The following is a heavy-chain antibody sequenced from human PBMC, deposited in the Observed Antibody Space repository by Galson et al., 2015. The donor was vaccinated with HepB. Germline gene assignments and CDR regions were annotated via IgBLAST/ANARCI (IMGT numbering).Heavy chain of an antibody. Sequence: SLRLSCAASGFTFSSYAMSWVRQAPGKGLEWVSAISGSGGSTYYADSVKGRFTISRDNSKNTLYLQMNSLRAEDTAAYYCAKDRGPTRIYVEFDYWGQGTLVTVSS. V-gene: IGHV3-23*01. D-gene: IGHD2/OR15-2a*01. CDR3: AKDRGPTRIYVEFDY. J-gene: IGHJ4*02. CDR2: ISGSGGST. CDR1: GFTFSSYA.